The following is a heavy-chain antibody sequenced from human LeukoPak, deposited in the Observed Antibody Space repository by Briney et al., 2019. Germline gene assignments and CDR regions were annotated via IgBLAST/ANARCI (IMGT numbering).Heavy chain of an antibody. V-gene: IGHV1-69*04. CDR2: IIPILGIA. D-gene: IGHD1-26*01. CDR1: GGTFSSYA. J-gene: IGHJ4*02. Sequence: SVKVSCKASGGTFSSYAISWVRQAPGQGLEWMGRIIPILGIANYAQKFQGRVTITADKSTSTAYMELSSLRSEDTAVYYCARGRRGVGATEEPPNFDYWGQGTLVTVSS. CDR3: ARGRRGVGATEEPPNFDY.